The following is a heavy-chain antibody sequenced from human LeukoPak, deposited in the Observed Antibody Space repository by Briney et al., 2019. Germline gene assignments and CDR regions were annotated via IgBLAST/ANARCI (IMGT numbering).Heavy chain of an antibody. Sequence: PSETLSLTCTVSGGSISSYYWSWIRQPPGKGLEWIGYIYDSGSTNYNPSLKSRVTISADTSNNQFSLKLSSVTAADTATYYCARIHPANWNPFNWFDPWGQGTLVTVSS. J-gene: IGHJ5*02. D-gene: IGHD1-1*01. CDR1: GGSISSYY. CDR2: IYDSGST. V-gene: IGHV4-59*08. CDR3: ARIHPANWNPFNWFDP.